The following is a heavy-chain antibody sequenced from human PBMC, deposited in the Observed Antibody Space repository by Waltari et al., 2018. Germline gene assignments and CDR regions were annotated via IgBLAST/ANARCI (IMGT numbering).Heavy chain of an antibody. CDR2: IYHSGST. Sequence: QVQLQESGPGLVKPSETLSLTCAVSGYSISSGYYWGWIRQPPGKGLEWIGSIYHSGSTYYNPSLKSRVTISVDTSKNQFSLKLSSVTAADTAVYYCARRLAERGAFDIWGQGTMVTVSS. V-gene: IGHV4-38-2*01. CDR1: GYSISSGYY. CDR3: ARRLAERGAFDI. D-gene: IGHD6-19*01. J-gene: IGHJ3*02.